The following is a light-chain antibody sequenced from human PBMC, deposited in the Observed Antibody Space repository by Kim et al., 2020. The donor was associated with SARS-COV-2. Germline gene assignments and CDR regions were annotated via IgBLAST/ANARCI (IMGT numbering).Light chain of an antibody. CDR3: QNYNGAPWT. V-gene: IGKV1-27*01. Sequence: DIQMTQSPSSLSASVGDRVTITCRASHGISNYLAWYQQKPGKVPKLLIYAASALQSGVPSRFSGSGSETDFTLTISSLQPEDVATYYCQNYNGAPWTFGQGTKVDIK. CDR1: HGISNY. CDR2: AAS. J-gene: IGKJ1*01.